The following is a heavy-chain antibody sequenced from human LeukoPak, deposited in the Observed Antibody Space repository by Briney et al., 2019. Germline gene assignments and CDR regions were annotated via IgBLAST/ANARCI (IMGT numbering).Heavy chain of an antibody. D-gene: IGHD3-10*01. CDR2: ITGNGGST. CDR1: GLSFSSHG. J-gene: IGHJ3*02. CDR3: AKDSYYGSGSYLGAFDI. Sequence: GGSLRLSCAASGLSFSSHGMHWVRQAPGKGLEWVSSITGNGGSTYYADSVKGRFTISRDNSKTTLYVQMNSLRAEDTAIYYCAKDSYYGSGSYLGAFDIWGQGTMVTVSS. V-gene: IGHV3-23*01.